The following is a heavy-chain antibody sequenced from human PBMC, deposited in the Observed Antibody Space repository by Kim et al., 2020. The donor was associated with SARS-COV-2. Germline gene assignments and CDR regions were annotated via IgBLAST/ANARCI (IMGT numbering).Heavy chain of an antibody. J-gene: IGHJ4*02. CDR1: GFTFSDYY. CDR3: ARMILPDYDYVWGSYRYTVGYFDY. CDR2: ISSSSSYT. Sequence: GGSLRLSCAASGFTFSDYYMSWIRQAPGKGLEWVSYISSSSSYTNYADSVKGRFTISRDNAKNSLYLQMNSLRAEDTAVYYCARMILPDYDYVWGSYRYTVGYFDYWGQGTLVTVSS. V-gene: IGHV3-11*03. D-gene: IGHD3-16*02.